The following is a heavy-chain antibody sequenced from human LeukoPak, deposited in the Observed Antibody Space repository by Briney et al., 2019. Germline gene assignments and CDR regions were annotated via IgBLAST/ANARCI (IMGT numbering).Heavy chain of an antibody. D-gene: IGHD5-12*01. CDR3: ARDKGVDYYMDV. Sequence: GASVKVSCKASGYTFTSYYMDWVRQAPGQGLEWMGIINPIGGSTSYAQKFQGRVTMTRDMSTSTVYMELSSLRSEDTAVYYCARDKGVDYYMDVWGKGTTVTVSS. J-gene: IGHJ6*03. V-gene: IGHV1-46*01. CDR1: GYTFTSYY. CDR2: INPIGGST.